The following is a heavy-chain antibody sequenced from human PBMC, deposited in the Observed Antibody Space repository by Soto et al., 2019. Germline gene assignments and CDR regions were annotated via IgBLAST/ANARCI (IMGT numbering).Heavy chain of an antibody. CDR2: SDPENGKT. Sequence: ASVKVSCKVTGYTLTELSIHWVRQAPGKGLEWMGSSDPENGKTINAQKFQGRVTMTEDESTNTAYMELSSLRSEDTAVYYCARSANYYDSSGSPWFDPWGQGALVTVSS. CDR3: ARSANYYDSSGSPWFDP. D-gene: IGHD3-22*01. J-gene: IGHJ5*02. V-gene: IGHV1-24*01. CDR1: GYTLTELS.